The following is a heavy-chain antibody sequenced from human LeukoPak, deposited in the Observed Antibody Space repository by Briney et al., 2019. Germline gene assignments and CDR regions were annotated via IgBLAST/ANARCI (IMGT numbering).Heavy chain of an antibody. CDR1: GYTLTELS. Sequence: ASVKVSCKVSGYTLTELSMHWVRQAPGKGLEWMGGFDPEDGETIYAQKFQGRITMTTDTLTSTAYMEVRSLRSDDTAVYYCARGGPFPSSSSSREYYLDYWGQGTLVTVSS. V-gene: IGHV1-24*01. J-gene: IGHJ4*02. D-gene: IGHD6-6*01. CDR3: ARGGPFPSSSSSREYYLDY. CDR2: FDPEDGET.